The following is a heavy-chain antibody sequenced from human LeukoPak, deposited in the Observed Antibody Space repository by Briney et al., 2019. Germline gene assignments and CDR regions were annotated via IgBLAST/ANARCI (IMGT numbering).Heavy chain of an antibody. J-gene: IGHJ4*02. CDR3: ASGEMATISGIRDY. Sequence: NPSETLSLTCAVYGGSFSGYYWSWIRQPPGKGLEWIGEINHSGSTNYNPSPKSRVTISVDTSKNQFSLKLSSVTAADAAVYYCASGEMATISGIRDYWGQGTLVTVSS. CDR1: GGSFSGYY. D-gene: IGHD5-24*01. V-gene: IGHV4-34*01. CDR2: INHSGST.